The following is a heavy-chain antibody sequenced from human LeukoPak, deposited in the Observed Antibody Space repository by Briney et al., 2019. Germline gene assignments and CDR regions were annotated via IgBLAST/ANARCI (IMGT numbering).Heavy chain of an antibody. CDR1: GFTFSSYD. D-gene: IGHD3-3*01. CDR2: ISYDGSNK. J-gene: IGHJ2*01. Sequence: GGSLRLSCVASGFTFSSYDMHWVRQAPGKGLEWVTVISYDGSNKYYADSVKGRFTISRDNSKNTLYLQMNSLRAEDTAVYYCASYYDFWSGYYDSGWYFDLWGRGTLVTVSS. V-gene: IGHV3-30*07. CDR3: ASYYDFWSGYYDSGWYFDL.